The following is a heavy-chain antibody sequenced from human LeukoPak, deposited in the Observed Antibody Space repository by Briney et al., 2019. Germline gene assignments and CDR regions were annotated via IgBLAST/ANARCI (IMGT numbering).Heavy chain of an antibody. J-gene: IGHJ4*02. Sequence: GGSLRLSCAASGFAFRAYAIHWVRQAPGKGLEWISFISFDGHTKYYANSVKGRLTISRDNSKNTLSLQMNSLRAEDTAIYYCARDLSEKYSIDYWGQGTLVTVSS. V-gene: IGHV3-30-3*01. D-gene: IGHD2/OR15-2a*01. CDR1: GFAFRAYA. CDR3: ARDLSEKYSIDY. CDR2: ISFDGHTK.